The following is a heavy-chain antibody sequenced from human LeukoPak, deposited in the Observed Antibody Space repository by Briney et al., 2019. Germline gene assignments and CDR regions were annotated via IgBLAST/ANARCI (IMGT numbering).Heavy chain of an antibody. V-gene: IGHV3-7*01. Sequence: GGSLRLSCAASGFTFSSYWMSWVRQAPGKGLEWVANIKQDGSEKYYVDSVKGRFTISRDNAKNSLYLQMNSLRAEDTAAYYCARDPSHYYGSGSYYCWGQGTLVTVSS. CDR2: IKQDGSEK. CDR3: ARDPSHYYGSGSYYC. CDR1: GFTFSSYW. J-gene: IGHJ4*02. D-gene: IGHD3-10*01.